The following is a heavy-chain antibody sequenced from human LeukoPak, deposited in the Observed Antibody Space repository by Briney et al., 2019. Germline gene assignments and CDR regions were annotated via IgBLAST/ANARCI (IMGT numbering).Heavy chain of an antibody. CDR2: IYYSGST. CDR1: GGSISSSSYY. J-gene: IGHJ5*02. Sequence: SETLSLTCTVSGGSISSSSYYWGWIRQPPGKGLEWIGSIYYSGSTYYNPSLKSRVTISVDTSKNQSSLKLSSVTAADTAVYYCARGGSIQLWFENWFDPWGQGTLVTVSS. V-gene: IGHV4-39*07. CDR3: ARGGSIQLWFENWFDP. D-gene: IGHD5-18*01.